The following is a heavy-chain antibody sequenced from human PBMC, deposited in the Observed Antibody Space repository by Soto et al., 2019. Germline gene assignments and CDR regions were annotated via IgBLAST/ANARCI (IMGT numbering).Heavy chain of an antibody. J-gene: IGHJ4*02. CDR1: GATFSNYA. CDR3: AAIRLGELSSIDY. CDR2: IIPLFATA. D-gene: IGHD3-16*02. Sequence: QVQLVQSGTEVKKPGSSVKVSCTASGATFSNYAISWVRQAPGQGLEWMGGIIPLFATADYAQNFQGRVASTADESTRTAYMELNSLTSEDTAVYYCAAIRLGELSSIDYWGQGTLVTVSS. V-gene: IGHV1-69*12.